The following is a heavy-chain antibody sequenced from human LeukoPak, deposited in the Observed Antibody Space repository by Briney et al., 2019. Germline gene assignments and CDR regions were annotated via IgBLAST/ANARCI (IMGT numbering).Heavy chain of an antibody. V-gene: IGHV1-18*04. CDR1: GYTFTSYG. CDR3: AKDRQWLVRSYFDY. J-gene: IGHJ4*02. CDR2: ISAYNGNT. D-gene: IGHD6-19*01. Sequence: GASVKVSCRASGYTFTSYGISWVRQAPGQGLEWMGWISAYNGNTNYAENLQGRVTMTTDTSTSTAYMELRSLRSDDTAVYYCAKDRQWLVRSYFDYWGQGTLVTVSS.